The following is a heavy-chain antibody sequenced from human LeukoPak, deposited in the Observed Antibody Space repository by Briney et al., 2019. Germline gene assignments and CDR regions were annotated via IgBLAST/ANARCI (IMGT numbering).Heavy chain of an antibody. CDR1: GYSFTSYW. CDR3: ARHSDITVADS. D-gene: IGHD6-19*01. V-gene: IGHV5-51*01. J-gene: IGHJ5*01. CDR2: IFPDDSDT. Sequence: GESLKISCKGSGYSFTSYWIAWVRQMPGKGLEWMGIIFPDDSDTRYSPSFQGLITISADKPINTAYLQWSSLKASDTAMYYCARHSDITVADSWGQGTLVTVSS.